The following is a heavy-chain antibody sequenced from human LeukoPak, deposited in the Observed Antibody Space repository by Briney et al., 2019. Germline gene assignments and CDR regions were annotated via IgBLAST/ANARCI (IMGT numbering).Heavy chain of an antibody. V-gene: IGHV4-59*01. CDR3: VRDQINDDGGIGFDI. D-gene: IGHD1-1*01. Sequence: SETLSLTCTVSGGSISSYYWSWIRQPPGKGLEWIGYIYYSGSTNYNPSLKSRVTISVDTSKNQFSLKLSSVTAADSAVYYCVRDQINDDGGIGFDIWGQGTMVTVSP. J-gene: IGHJ3*02. CDR1: GGSISSYY. CDR2: IYYSGST.